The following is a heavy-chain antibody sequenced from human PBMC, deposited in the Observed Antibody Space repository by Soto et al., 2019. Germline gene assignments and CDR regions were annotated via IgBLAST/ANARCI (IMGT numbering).Heavy chain of an antibody. V-gene: IGHV1-8*02. CDR2: MNPNSGNT. CDR1: GYTFTSYG. J-gene: IGHJ3*02. CDR3: ARGFDQYYAFDI. Sequence: ASVKVSCKASGYTFTSYGISWVRQATGQGLEWMGWMNPNSGNTGYAQKFQGRVTMTRNTSISTAYMELSSLRSEDTAVYYCARGFDQYYAFDIWGQGTMVTVSS.